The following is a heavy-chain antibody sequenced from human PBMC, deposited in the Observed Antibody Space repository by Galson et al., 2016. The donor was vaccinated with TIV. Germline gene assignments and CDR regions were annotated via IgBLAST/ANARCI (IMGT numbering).Heavy chain of an antibody. J-gene: IGHJ4*02. D-gene: IGHD5-12*01. CDR1: GYTFTSYY. CDR3: ARDGYRFGNYFDF. Sequence: SVKVSCKASGYTFTSYYMHWVRQAPGQGLEWMGIINPSGGSTTYAQKFQGSVTMTRDMSTTTVHMELSSLRSEDTAVYYCARDGYRFGNYFDFWGQGTLVTVSS. V-gene: IGHV1-46*01. CDR2: INPSGGST.